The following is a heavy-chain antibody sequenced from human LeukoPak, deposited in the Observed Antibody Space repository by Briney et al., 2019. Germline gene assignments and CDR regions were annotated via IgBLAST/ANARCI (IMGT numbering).Heavy chain of an antibody. CDR3: ATLDPAVAGTDYYGMDV. D-gene: IGHD6-19*01. CDR2: FDPEDGET. CDR1: GYTLTELS. J-gene: IGHJ6*02. Sequence: ASVKVSCKVSGYTLTELSMHWVRQAPGKGLEWMGGFDPEDGETIYAQKFQGRVTMTEDTSTDTAYMELSSLRSEDTAVYYCATLDPAVAGTDYYGMDVWGQGTTVTVSS. V-gene: IGHV1-24*01.